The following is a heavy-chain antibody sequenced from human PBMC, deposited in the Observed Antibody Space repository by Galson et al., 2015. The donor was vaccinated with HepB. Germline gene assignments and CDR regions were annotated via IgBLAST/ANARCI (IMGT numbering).Heavy chain of an antibody. CDR3: ARGGRGLDAFDI. CDR1: GFTFSSYA. J-gene: IGHJ3*02. V-gene: IGHV3-30*04. Sequence: LRLSCAASGFTFSSYAMHWVRQAPGKGLEWVAVISYDGSNKYYADSVKGRFTISRDNSKNTLYLQMNSLRAEDTAVYYCARGGRGLDAFDIWGQGTMVTVSS. D-gene: IGHD3-10*01. CDR2: ISYDGSNK.